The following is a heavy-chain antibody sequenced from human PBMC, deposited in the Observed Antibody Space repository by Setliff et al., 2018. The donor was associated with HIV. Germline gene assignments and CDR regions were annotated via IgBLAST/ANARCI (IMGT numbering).Heavy chain of an antibody. J-gene: IGHJ4*02. CDR1: GYTFTNYF. V-gene: IGHV1-46*01. Sequence: ASVKVSCKASGYTFTNYFVHWGRQAPGQGLEWMGIIDPSGGSTNYAHKFQGRLTMTSDTSTSIVYLELSSLRSEDTAVYYCAGWLGGTRIGGFGEFHDNWGQGTLVTVSS. CDR3: AGWLGGTRIGGFGEFHDN. D-gene: IGHD3-10*01. CDR2: IDPSGGST.